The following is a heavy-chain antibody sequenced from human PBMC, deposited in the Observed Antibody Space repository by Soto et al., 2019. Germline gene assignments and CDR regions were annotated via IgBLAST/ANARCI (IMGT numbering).Heavy chain of an antibody. CDR3: VKDRAFRTVAGTDH. CDR2: IIGSGDST. J-gene: IGHJ4*02. D-gene: IGHD6-19*01. Sequence: EVQLVESGGGLVQPGGSLRLSCAASGFTIGDYWMSWVRQAPGKGLEWVANIIGSGDSTSYADSVKGRFTISRDNSQNTLFLQMDRLRVDDTATYYCVKDRAFRTVAGTDHWGQGALVTVSS. CDR1: GFTIGDYW. V-gene: IGHV3-23*04.